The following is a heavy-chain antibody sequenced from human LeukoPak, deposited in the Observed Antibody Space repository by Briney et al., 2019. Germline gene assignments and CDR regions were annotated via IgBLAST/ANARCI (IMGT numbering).Heavy chain of an antibody. D-gene: IGHD3-3*01. J-gene: IGHJ5*02. V-gene: IGHV3-21*01. CDR2: ISSSSSYI. CDR1: GFTFDDYA. Sequence: RPGGSLRLSCAASGFTFDDYAMHWVRQAPGKGLEWVSSISSSSSYIYYADSVKGRFTISRDNAKNSLYLQMNSLRAEDTAVYYCAREGSAYYDFWSGYYFRWFDPWGQGTLVTVSS. CDR3: AREGSAYYDFWSGYYFRWFDP.